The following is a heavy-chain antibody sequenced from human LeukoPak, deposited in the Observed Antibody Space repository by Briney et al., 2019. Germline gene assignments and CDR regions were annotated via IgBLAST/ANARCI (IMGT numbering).Heavy chain of an antibody. CDR3: ATGPRYCSSTSCYSGQNYFDY. D-gene: IGHD2-2*02. J-gene: IGHJ4*02. V-gene: IGHV1-24*01. CDR2: FDPEDGET. CDR1: GYTLTELS. Sequence: ASVKVSCKVSGYTLTELSMHWVRQAPGKGLEWMGGFDPEDGETIYAQKFQGRVTMTEDTSTDTAYMELSSLRSEDTAVYYCATGPRYCSSTSCYSGQNYFDYWGQGTLVTVSS.